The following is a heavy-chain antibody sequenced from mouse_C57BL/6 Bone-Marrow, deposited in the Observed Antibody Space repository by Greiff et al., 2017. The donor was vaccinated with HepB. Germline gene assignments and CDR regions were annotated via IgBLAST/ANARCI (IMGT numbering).Heavy chain of an antibody. CDR2: INPGSGGT. D-gene: IGHD3-2*02. CDR3: ARRALQLKLRY. V-gene: IGHV1-54*01. CDR1: GYAFTNYL. Sequence: VQLQESGAELVRPGTSVKLSCKASGYAFTNYLIAWVKQRPGQGLEWIGVINPGSGGTNYNEKFKGKATLTADKSSSTAYMQLSSLTSEDSAVYYCARRALQLKLRYWGQGTTLTVSS. J-gene: IGHJ2*01.